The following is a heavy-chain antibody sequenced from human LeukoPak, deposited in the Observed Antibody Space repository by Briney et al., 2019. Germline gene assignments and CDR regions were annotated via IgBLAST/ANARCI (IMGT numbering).Heavy chain of an antibody. D-gene: IGHD6-19*01. CDR2: ISSSSSTI. Sequence: GGSLRLSCAASGFTFSSYSMNWVRQAPGKGLEWVSYISSSSSTIYYADSVKGRFTISRDNAKNSLYLQMNSLRAEDTVVYYCARDRYSGWYTAFDIWGQGTMVTVSS. CDR1: GFTFSSYS. V-gene: IGHV3-48*01. J-gene: IGHJ3*02. CDR3: ARDRYSGWYTAFDI.